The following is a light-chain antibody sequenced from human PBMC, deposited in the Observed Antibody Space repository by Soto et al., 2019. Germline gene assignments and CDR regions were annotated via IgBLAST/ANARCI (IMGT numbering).Light chain of an antibody. V-gene: IGKV3-20*01. Sequence: EIVLTQPPGTLSLSPGERATLSCRASQSVSSSYLAWYQQKPGQAPRLLIYGASSRATGIPDRFSGSGSGTDFTLTISRLEPEDFAVYYCHQYGSSPPFTFGPGTKVDIK. J-gene: IGKJ3*01. CDR2: GAS. CDR1: QSVSSSY. CDR3: HQYGSSPPFT.